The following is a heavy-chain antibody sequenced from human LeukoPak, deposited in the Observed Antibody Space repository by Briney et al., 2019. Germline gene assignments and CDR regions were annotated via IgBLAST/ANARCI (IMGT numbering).Heavy chain of an antibody. CDR3: ASLATVNPAPYYYYGMDV. V-gene: IGHV4-34*01. Sequence: SETLSLTCAVYGGSFSGYYWSWIRQPPGKGLEWIGEINHSGSTNYNPSLKSRVTISVDKSKNQFSLKLSSVTAADTAVYYCASLATVNPAPYYYYGMDVWGQGTTVTVSS. D-gene: IGHD4-17*01. CDR2: INHSGST. J-gene: IGHJ6*02. CDR1: GGSFSGYY.